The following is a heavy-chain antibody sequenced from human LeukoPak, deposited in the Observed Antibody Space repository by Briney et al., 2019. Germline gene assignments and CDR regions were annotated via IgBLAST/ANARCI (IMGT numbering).Heavy chain of an antibody. CDR3: ARAYSYGYYYYYYMDV. Sequence: ASVKVSCKASGYTFTGYYMHWVRQAPGQGLEWMGWISAYNGNTNYAQKLQGRVTMTTDTSTSTAYMELRSLRSDDTAVYYCARAYSYGYYYYYYMDVWGKGTTVTISS. CDR1: GYTFTGYY. V-gene: IGHV1-18*04. CDR2: ISAYNGNT. D-gene: IGHD5-18*01. J-gene: IGHJ6*03.